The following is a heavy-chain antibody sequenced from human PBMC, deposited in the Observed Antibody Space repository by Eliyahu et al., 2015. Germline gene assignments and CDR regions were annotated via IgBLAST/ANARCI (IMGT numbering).Heavy chain of an antibody. D-gene: IGHD2-2*01. V-gene: IGHV4-39*01. Sequence: QLQLQESGPGLVKPSETLSLTCXXSGXSISXSSYYWGWIRQPPGKGLEWIGSIYYSGSTYYNPSLKSRVTISVDTSKNQFSLKLSSVTAADTAVYYCARYARGCSSTSCYYYYFDYWGQGTLVTVSS. CDR3: ARYARGCSSTSCYYYYFDY. CDR1: GXSISXSSYY. CDR2: IYYSGST. J-gene: IGHJ4*02.